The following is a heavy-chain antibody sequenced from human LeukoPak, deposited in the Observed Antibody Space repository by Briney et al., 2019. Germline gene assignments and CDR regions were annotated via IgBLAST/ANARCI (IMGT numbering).Heavy chain of an antibody. CDR2: IYTSGST. Sequence: PSETLSLTCTVSGGSISSGSYYWSWIRQPAGKGLEWIGRIYTSGSTNYNPSLKSRVTISVDTSKNQFSLKLSSVTAADTAVYYCASQQFPRNRAARPPNWGQGTLVTVSS. CDR3: ASQQFPRNRAARPPN. D-gene: IGHD6-6*01. CDR1: GGSISSGSYY. V-gene: IGHV4-61*02. J-gene: IGHJ4*02.